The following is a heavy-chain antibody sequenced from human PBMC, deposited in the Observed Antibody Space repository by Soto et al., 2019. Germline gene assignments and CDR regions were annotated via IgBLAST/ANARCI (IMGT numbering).Heavy chain of an antibody. CDR1: GYIFTDYY. V-gene: IGHV1-2*02. D-gene: IGHD2-2*01. Sequence: QVLLVQSGAGVKRPGASVKVSCKASGYIFTDYYINWVRQAPGQGPELMGWINPSSGDTNYAQKYQGRVTMTTDTSISTVYMEVSMLRYEDTAVYYCARPYCSSNSCHNWFDSWGQGTLVTVSS. CDR2: INPSSGDT. CDR3: ARPYCSSNSCHNWFDS. J-gene: IGHJ5*01.